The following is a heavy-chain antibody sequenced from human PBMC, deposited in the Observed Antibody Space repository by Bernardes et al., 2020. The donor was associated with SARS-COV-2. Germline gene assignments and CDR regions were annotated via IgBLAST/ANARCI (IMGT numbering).Heavy chain of an antibody. CDR2: IGCTGATT. D-gene: IGHD6-6*01. CDR3: ARQGYSSYWYMDY. V-gene: IGHV3-23*01. Sequence: GGSLRLSCAASGFAFSYYAMGCVRQSPGKGLEWVSRIGCTGATTYYADSVKGRFTISRDNSKNTLSLQMNSLRADDTAVYYCARQGYSSYWYMDYWGQGTLVTVSS. J-gene: IGHJ4*02. CDR1: GFAFSYYA.